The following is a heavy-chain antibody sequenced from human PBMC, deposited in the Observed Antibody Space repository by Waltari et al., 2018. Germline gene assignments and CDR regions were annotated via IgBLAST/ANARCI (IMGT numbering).Heavy chain of an antibody. V-gene: IGHV3-7*01. J-gene: IGHJ4*02. CDR1: GYSLSSYW. CDR3: ARDVNGVLDY. D-gene: IGHD2-8*01. CDR2: IRQDGLDR. Sequence: EVQLVESGGGLVQPGGSLRLACAASGYSLSSYWMSCVRQAPGKGLEWVANIRQDGLDRGHGDSVKGRFIISRDNARNSVYLQMNSLTAEDTAVYYCARDVNGVLDYWGQGTLVTVSS.